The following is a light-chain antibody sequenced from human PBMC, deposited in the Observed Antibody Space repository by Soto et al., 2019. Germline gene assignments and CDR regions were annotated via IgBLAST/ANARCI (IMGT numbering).Light chain of an antibody. J-gene: IGKJ1*01. Sequence: IQLTQSPASLSASVGDRVTITCRASQGISNFLAWYQQKPGKAPKLLIHAASTLQSGVPSRFSGSGSGTQFTLTISGLQPDDFATYYCQQYSTDSRAWTFGQGTKVDIK. V-gene: IGKV1-9*01. CDR1: QGISNF. CDR2: AAS. CDR3: QQYSTDSRAWT.